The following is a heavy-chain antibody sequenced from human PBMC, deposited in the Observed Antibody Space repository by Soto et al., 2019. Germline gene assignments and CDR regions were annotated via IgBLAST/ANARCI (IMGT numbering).Heavy chain of an antibody. CDR3: ARPFPYYDSSGYYPY. CDR2: ISAGNGNT. CDR1: GYTFTSYA. J-gene: IGHJ4*02. D-gene: IGHD3-22*01. V-gene: IGHV1-3*01. Sequence: ASVKVSCKASGYTFTSYAMHWVRQAPGQRLEWMGWISAGNGNTKYSQKFQGRVTITRDTSASTAYMELSSLRSEDTAVYYCARPFPYYDSSGYYPYWGQGTLVTVSS.